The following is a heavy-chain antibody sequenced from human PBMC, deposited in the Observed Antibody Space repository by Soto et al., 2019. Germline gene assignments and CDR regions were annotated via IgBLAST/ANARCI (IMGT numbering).Heavy chain of an antibody. Sequence: ASVKVSCKTSGYTFNTYGINWVRQAPGQGLELMGWISAYDDKTTYAEKFQGRVTLTTDTSTSTAYMELRSLRSDDTAIYYCARDPHEFWTSYWFDPWGQGTPVTVSS. V-gene: IGHV1-18*01. CDR2: ISAYDDKT. CDR3: ARDPHEFWTSYWFDP. D-gene: IGHD3-3*01. J-gene: IGHJ5*02. CDR1: GYTFNTYG.